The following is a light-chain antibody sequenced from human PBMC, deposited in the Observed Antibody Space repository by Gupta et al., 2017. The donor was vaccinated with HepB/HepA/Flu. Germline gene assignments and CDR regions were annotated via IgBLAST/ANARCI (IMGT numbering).Light chain of an antibody. Sequence: QSVLTQPPSVSAAPGQKVTISCSGSSSNIGNNYVSWYQQLPGTAPKLLIYYNNRRPSGIPDRLSGSKSGTSATLGITGLQTGEEADYYCGTWDSSMSAPVFGGGTKLTVL. J-gene: IGLJ3*02. V-gene: IGLV1-51*01. CDR1: SSNIGNNY. CDR2: YNN. CDR3: GTWDSSMSAPV.